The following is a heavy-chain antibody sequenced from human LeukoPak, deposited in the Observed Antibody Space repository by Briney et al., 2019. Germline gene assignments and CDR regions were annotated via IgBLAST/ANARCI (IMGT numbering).Heavy chain of an antibody. D-gene: IGHD3-10*01. CDR2: ISAYNGNT. CDR3: ARDPDNYYGSGSYMDV. J-gene: IGHJ6*02. CDR1: GYTFTSYG. V-gene: IGHV1-18*01. Sequence: ASVKVSCKASGYTFTSYGISRVRQAPGQGLEWMGWISAYNGNTNYAQKLQGRVTMTTDTSTSTAYMELRSLRSDDTAVYYCARDPDNYYGSGSYMDVWGQGTTVTVSS.